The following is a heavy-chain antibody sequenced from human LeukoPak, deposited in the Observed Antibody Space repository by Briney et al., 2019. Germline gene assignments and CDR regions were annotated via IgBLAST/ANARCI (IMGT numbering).Heavy chain of an antibody. CDR2: INPNSGGT. J-gene: IGHJ6*02. CDR1: GNTFTGYY. D-gene: IGHD3-10*01. V-gene: IGHV1-2*02. Sequence: ASVKVSCKASGNTFTGYYMHWVRQAPGQGLEWMGWINPNSGGTNYAQKFQGRVTMTRDTSISTAYMELSRLRSDDTAVYYCARTSGDMVRGVIDYYYYGMDVWGQGTTVTVSS. CDR3: ARTSGDMVRGVIDYYYYGMDV.